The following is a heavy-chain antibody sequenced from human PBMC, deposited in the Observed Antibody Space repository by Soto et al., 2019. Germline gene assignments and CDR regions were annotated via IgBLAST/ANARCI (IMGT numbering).Heavy chain of an antibody. CDR3: TREAGWQRMVPYD. CDR2: ISAFNGDT. J-gene: IGHJ4*02. CDR1: GYTFTRYG. Sequence: QVQLVQSGSEVKKPGASVNVSCKAFGYTFTRYGFSWVRQVPGQGLEWLGWISAFNGDTQYAQTMKGRLTVTTDTSTTTVHMPLRSLTPADTAVYYCTREAGWQRMVPYDWGQGTLVSVS. V-gene: IGHV1-18*04. D-gene: IGHD6-25*01.